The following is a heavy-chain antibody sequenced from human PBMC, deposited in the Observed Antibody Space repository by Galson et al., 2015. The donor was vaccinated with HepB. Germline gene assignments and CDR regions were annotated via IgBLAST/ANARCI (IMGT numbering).Heavy chain of an antibody. CDR2: ISYDGSNK. V-gene: IGHV3-30*04. Sequence: SLRLSCAASGFTFSSYAMHWVRQAPGKGLEGVAVISYDGSNKYYADSVKGRFTISRDNSKNTLYLQMNSLRAEDTAVYYCARVKDGITMVRGVSSLYYYYGMDVWGQGTTVTVSS. CDR3: ARVKDGITMVRGVSSLYYYYGMDV. J-gene: IGHJ6*02. D-gene: IGHD3-10*01. CDR1: GFTFSSYA.